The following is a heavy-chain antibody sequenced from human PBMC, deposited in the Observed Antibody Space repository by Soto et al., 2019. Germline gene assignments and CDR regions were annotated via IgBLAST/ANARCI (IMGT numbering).Heavy chain of an antibody. CDR3: AQHIWSYSSRPTYYYYGMDV. Sequence: SPRPSCAPSGPTFDAYAIHSVRLAPWQGHQRVSGISWNSGSIGYADSVKGRFTISRDNAKNSLYLQMNSLRAEDTALYYCAQHIWSYSSRPTYYYYGMDVWGQGTTVTDSS. CDR1: GPTFDAYA. D-gene: IGHD6-13*01. J-gene: IGHJ6*02. CDR2: ISWNSGSI. V-gene: IGHV3-9*01.